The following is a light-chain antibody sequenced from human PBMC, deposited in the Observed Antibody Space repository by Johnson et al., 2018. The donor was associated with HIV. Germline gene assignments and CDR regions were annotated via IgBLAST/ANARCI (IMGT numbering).Light chain of an antibody. CDR3: GTWGGV. CDR1: SSNIGNSY. Sequence: QSVVTQPPSVSAAPGQKVTISCSGSSSNIGNSYVSWYQQLTGTAPKLLIYDNNKRPSGIPDRFPGSKSGTSATLGITGLQTGDEADYYCGTWGGVFGTGAKVTVL. CDR2: DNN. V-gene: IGLV1-51*01. J-gene: IGLJ1*01.